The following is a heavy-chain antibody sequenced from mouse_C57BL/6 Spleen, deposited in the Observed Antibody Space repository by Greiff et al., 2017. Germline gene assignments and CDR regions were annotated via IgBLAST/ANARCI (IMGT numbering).Heavy chain of an antibody. D-gene: IGHD1-1*01. CDR2: ILPGSGST. V-gene: IGHV1-9*01. CDR1: GYTFTGYW. J-gene: IGHJ3*01. CDR3: ARHYGSRDGWFAY. Sequence: VKLMESGAELMKPGASVKLSCKATGYTFTGYWIEWVKQRPGHGLEWIGEILPGSGSTNYNEKFKGKATFTADTSSNTAYMQLSSLTTEDSAIYYCARHYGSRDGWFAYWGQGTLVTVSA.